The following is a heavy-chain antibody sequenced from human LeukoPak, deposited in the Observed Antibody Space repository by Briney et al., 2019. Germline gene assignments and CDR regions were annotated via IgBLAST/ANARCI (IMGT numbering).Heavy chain of an antibody. J-gene: IGHJ5*02. CDR3: ARGWRSTGYNWFDP. D-gene: IGHD5/OR15-5a*01. CDR2: INHSGST. CDR1: GGSFSGYY. V-gene: IGHV4-34*01. Sequence: SETLSLTCAVYGGSFSGYYWSLIRQPPGKGLEWIGEINHSGSTNYNPSLKSRVTISVDTSKNQFSLKLSSVTAADTAVYYCARGWRSTGYNWFDPWGQGTLVTVSS.